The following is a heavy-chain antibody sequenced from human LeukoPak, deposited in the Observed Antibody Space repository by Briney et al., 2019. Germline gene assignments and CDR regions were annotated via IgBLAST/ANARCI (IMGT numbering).Heavy chain of an antibody. CDR3: ALGMAAAATPFWDY. V-gene: IGHV4-38-2*02. Sequence: QPSETLSLTCTVSGYSISSGYYWGWIRQPPGKGLEWIGSIYHSGSTYYNPSLKSRVTISVDTSKNQLSLKLSSVTATDTAVYYCALGMAAAATPFWDYWGQGTLVTVSS. CDR2: IYHSGST. CDR1: GYSISSGYY. D-gene: IGHD6-13*01. J-gene: IGHJ4*02.